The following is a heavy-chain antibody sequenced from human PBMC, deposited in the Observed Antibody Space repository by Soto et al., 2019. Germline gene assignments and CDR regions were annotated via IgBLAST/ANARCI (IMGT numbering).Heavy chain of an antibody. J-gene: IGHJ4*02. CDR3: ARDYYKYYDSSGYYRSPAY. CDR2: ISYDGRDK. Sequence: GGSQRLSCAASGFTFRSYARHWVRQAPGKGLEWVALISYDGRDKDYADSVKGRFTISRDNSRNTLFLQLNSLRAEDTAVYYCARDYYKYYDSSGYYRSPAYWGQGTLVTVSS. V-gene: IGHV3-30-3*01. D-gene: IGHD3-22*01. CDR1: GFTFRSYA.